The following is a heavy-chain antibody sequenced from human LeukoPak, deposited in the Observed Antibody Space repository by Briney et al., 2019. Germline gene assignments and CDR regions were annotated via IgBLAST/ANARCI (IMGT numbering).Heavy chain of an antibody. CDR3: ARDRDYYDSSGYKSNAFDI. Sequence: PSETLSLTCAVSGVSISSGGYSWSWIRQPSGKGLEWIGYIYHSGSTYYNPSLKSRVTISVDRSKNQFSLKPSSVTAADTAVYYCARDRDYYDSSGYKSNAFDIWGQGTMVTVSS. CDR1: GVSISSGGYS. CDR2: IYHSGST. D-gene: IGHD3-22*01. J-gene: IGHJ3*02. V-gene: IGHV4-30-2*01.